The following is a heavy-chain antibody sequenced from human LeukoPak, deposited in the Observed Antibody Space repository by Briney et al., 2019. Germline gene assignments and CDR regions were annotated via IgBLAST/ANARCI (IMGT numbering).Heavy chain of an antibody. CDR2: VYYSGST. CDR3: ARVDYDSSGYFDY. J-gene: IGHJ4*02. CDR1: GGSISTFY. Sequence: SETLSLTCTVSGGSISTFYWSWLRQPPGKQLEWIGYVYYSGSTNYNPSFKTRVTISVDTSKNQFSLKLSSVTPADTAVYYCARVDYDSSGYFDYWGQGALVTVSS. V-gene: IGHV4-59*01. D-gene: IGHD3-22*01.